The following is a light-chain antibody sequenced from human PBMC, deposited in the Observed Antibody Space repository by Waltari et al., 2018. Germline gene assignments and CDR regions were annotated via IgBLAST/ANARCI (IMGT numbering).Light chain of an antibody. CDR2: GAS. J-gene: IGKJ3*01. Sequence: EIVLTQSPATLALSPGERATLSCRASQDVLTYLAWYQQKPGQATRLLIHGASNRATGIPARFSGSGSGTAFTLTISSLEPEDFAVYYCQQRTIWPWTFGPGTKVNIK. CDR1: QDVLTY. CDR3: QQRTIWPWT. V-gene: IGKV3-11*01.